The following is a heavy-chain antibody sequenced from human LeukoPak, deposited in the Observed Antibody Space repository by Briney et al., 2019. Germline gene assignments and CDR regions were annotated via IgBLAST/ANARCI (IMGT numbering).Heavy chain of an antibody. CDR1: GGSISSDNYY. D-gene: IGHD3-3*01. V-gene: IGHV4-61*01. CDR3: ARARYDFWRNDY. Sequence: MSSETLSLTCTVSGGSISSDNYYWSWIRQPPGKGLEWIGYIYYSGSANYNPSLKSRVTISVDTSKNQFSLKLSSVTAADTAVYYCARARYDFWRNDYWGQGTLVTVSS. CDR2: IYYSGSA. J-gene: IGHJ4*02.